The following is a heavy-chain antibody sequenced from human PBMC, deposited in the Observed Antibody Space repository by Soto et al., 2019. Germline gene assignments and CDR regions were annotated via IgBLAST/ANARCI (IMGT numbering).Heavy chain of an antibody. CDR2: IYYSGST. D-gene: IGHD6-13*01. V-gene: IGHV4-59*08. Sequence: PSETLSLTCTVSGGSISSYYWSWIRQPPGKGLEWIGYIYYSGSTNYNPSLKSRVTISVDTSKNQFSLKLSSVTAADTAVYYCARHKRQQLGPYYYYYYMDVWGKGTTVT. CDR3: ARHKRQQLGPYYYYYYMDV. CDR1: GGSISSYY. J-gene: IGHJ6*03.